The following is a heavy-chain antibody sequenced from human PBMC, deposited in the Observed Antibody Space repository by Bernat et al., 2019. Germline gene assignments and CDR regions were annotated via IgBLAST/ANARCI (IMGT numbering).Heavy chain of an antibody. CDR1: GGSISSGDYY. V-gene: IGHV4-30-4*01. D-gene: IGHD2-15*01. CDR3: ARDRYCSGGSCYLYYYYGMDV. Sequence: QVQLQESGPGLVKPSQTLSLTCTVSGGSISSGDYYWSWIRQPPGKGLEWIGYIYYSGSTYYNPSLKSRVTISVDTSKNQFSLKLSSVTAADTAVYYCARDRYCSGGSCYLYYYYGMDVWGQGTTVTVSS. J-gene: IGHJ6*02. CDR2: IYYSGST.